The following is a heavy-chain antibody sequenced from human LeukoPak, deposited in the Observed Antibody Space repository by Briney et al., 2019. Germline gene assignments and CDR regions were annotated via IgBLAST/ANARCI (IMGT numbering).Heavy chain of an antibody. J-gene: IGHJ4*02. Sequence: GGSLRLSCAASGFDFNNYVMHWVRQAPGKGLEWVAVISYDGSNIYYSDSVKGRFTISRDNSKNTLYVQMSSLRPEDTAVYYCAREMVTTETFDYWGQGTLVTVSS. CDR3: AREMVTTETFDY. CDR1: GFDFNNYV. D-gene: IGHD5-24*01. CDR2: ISYDGSNI. V-gene: IGHV3-30-3*01.